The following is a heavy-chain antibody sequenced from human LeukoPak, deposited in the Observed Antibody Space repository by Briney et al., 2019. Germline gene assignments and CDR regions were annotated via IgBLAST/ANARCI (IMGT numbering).Heavy chain of an antibody. CDR3: ARDRRQLWLRGGYLVDP. Sequence: ASVKVSCKASGYTFTSYAMHWVRQAPGQRLEWMGWINAGNGNTKYSQKFRGRVTITRDTSASTAYMELSSLRSEDTAVYYCARDRRQLWLRGGYLVDPWGQGTLVTVSS. D-gene: IGHD5-18*01. V-gene: IGHV1-3*01. CDR2: INAGNGNT. CDR1: GYTFTSYA. J-gene: IGHJ5*02.